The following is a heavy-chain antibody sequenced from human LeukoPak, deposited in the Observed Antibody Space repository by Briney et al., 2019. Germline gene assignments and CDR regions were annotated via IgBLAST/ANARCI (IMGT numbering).Heavy chain of an antibody. CDR1: GGSISSSGYY. CDR3: ARVLSMGFDP. D-gene: IGHD3-16*02. V-gene: IGHV4-39*07. J-gene: IGHJ5*02. CDR2: FYYSGST. Sequence: PSETLSLTCTVSGGSISSSGYYWGWIRQPPGKGLDWIGSFYYSGSTYYNPSLKSRVTISVDTSKNQFSLQLNSVTPEDTAVYYCARVLSMGFDPWGQGTLVTVSS.